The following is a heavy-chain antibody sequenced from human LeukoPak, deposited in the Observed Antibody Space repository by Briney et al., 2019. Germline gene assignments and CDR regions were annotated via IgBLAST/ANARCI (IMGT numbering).Heavy chain of an antibody. D-gene: IGHD5-24*01. V-gene: IGHV3-30*01. CDR1: GFTFSSYA. CDR2: ISYDGSNK. J-gene: IGHJ6*03. CDR3: ARDTGDGYNPTGFYYYYMDV. Sequence: GRSLRLSCAASGFTFSSYAMHWVRQAPGKGLEWVAVISYDGSNKYYADSVKGRFTISRDNSKNTLYLQMNSLRAEDTAVYYCARDTGDGYNPTGFYYYYMDVWGEGTTVTVSS.